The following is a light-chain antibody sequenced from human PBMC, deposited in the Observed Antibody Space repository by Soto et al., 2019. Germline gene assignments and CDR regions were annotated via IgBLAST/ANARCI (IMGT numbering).Light chain of an antibody. CDR3: QQYENYWT. Sequence: DIQMTQSPPTLSASVGDRVTITCRASQPISSWLAWYYQKPGKAPKLLIYDASNLESGVPSRFSGSGSGTEITLTISSLQPEDFGIYYCQQYENYWTFGQGTKVDI. V-gene: IGKV1-5*01. CDR2: DAS. J-gene: IGKJ1*01. CDR1: QPISSW.